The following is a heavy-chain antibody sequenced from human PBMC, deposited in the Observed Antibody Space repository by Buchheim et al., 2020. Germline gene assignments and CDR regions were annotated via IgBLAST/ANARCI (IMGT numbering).Heavy chain of an antibody. D-gene: IGHD6-19*01. V-gene: IGHV4-39*07. Sequence: HLQGSGPGLVRPSETLSLTCTVSGASINSGGYYWDWVRQPPGKGLEWVEHIYSGGSTYFNPSLKSRVTISFDASNNQLSLMLTSVTAADTGTYYCARGSYQTGWRGFSYYSMDVWGQGT. J-gene: IGHJ6*02. CDR2: IYSGGST. CDR1: GASINSGGYY. CDR3: ARGSYQTGWRGFSYYSMDV.